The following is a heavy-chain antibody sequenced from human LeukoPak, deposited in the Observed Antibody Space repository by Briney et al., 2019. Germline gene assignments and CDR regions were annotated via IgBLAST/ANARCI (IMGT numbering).Heavy chain of an antibody. J-gene: IGHJ4*02. CDR3: ARGVLYNRNDGPVYYFDY. CDR1: GGTFSSYA. CDR2: IIPIFGTA. V-gene: IGHV1-69*01. Sequence: SVKVSFKASGGTFSSYAISWVRQAPGQGLEWMGGIIPIFGTANYAQKFQGRVTITADESTSTAYMELSSLRSEDTAVYYCARGVLYNRNDGPVYYFDYWGQGTLVTVSS. D-gene: IGHD1-1*01.